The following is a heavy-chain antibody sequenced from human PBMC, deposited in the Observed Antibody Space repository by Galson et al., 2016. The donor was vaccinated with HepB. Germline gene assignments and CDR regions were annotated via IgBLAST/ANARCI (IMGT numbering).Heavy chain of an antibody. CDR2: INPSRGDT. V-gene: IGHV1-2*06. J-gene: IGHJ6*02. CDR3: VRQLLASSSHYFYGMDV. D-gene: IGHD6-6*01. Sequence: SVKVSCKASGYIFTHYYIHWVRQAPGQGLEWMGRINPSRGDTIYAQKFQGRVTMTRDTSISTAYMELSRLRSDDTAVYYCVRQLLASSSHYFYGMDVWGQGTTVTVSS. CDR1: GYIFTHYY.